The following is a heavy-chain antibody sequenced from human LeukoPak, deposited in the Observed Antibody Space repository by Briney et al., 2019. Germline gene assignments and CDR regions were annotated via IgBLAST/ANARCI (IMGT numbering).Heavy chain of an antibody. D-gene: IGHD6-13*01. CDR3: ASGIAAPRGLGLFDY. CDR2: IYHSGST. CDR1: GGSISSGGYY. Sequence: SQTLSLTCTVSGGSISSGGYYWSWIRQPPGKGLEWIGYIYHSGSTYYNPSLKSRVTISVDRSKNQFSLKLSSVTAADTAVYYCASGIAAPRGLGLFDYWGQGTLVTVSS. V-gene: IGHV4-30-2*01. J-gene: IGHJ4*02.